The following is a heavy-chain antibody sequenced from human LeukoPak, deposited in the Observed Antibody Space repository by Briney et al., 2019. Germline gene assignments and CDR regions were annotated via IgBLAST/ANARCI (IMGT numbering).Heavy chain of an antibody. Sequence: GGSLRLSCAASGFTFSSYGMHWVRPAPGKGLEWVTFIRDDGSNKYYADSVKGRFIISRDNSKNTLYVQMNSLRAEDTAVYYCAKDASGYEFDYWGQGTLVTVSS. D-gene: IGHD5-12*01. CDR2: IRDDGSNK. V-gene: IGHV3-30*02. CDR3: AKDASGYEFDY. CDR1: GFTFSSYG. J-gene: IGHJ4*02.